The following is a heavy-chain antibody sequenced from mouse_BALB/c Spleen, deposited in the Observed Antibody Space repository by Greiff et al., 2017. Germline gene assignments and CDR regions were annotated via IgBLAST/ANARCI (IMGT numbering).Heavy chain of an antibody. D-gene: IGHD2-4*01. Sequence: EVKLEESGGGLVQPGGSMKLSCVASGFTFSNYWMNWVRQSPEKGLEWVAEIRLKSNNYATHYAESVKGRFTISRDDSKSSVYLQMNNLRAEDTGIYYCTRDYDYRSWFAYWGQGTLVTVSA. V-gene: IGHV6-6*02. CDR2: IRLKSNNYAT. CDR3: TRDYDYRSWFAY. CDR1: GFTFSNYW. J-gene: IGHJ3*01.